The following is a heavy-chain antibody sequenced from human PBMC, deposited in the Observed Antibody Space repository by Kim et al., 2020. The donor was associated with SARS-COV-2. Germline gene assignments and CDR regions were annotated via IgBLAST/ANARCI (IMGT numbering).Heavy chain of an antibody. D-gene: IGHD2-2*01. CDR3: ARDSPAAPFDY. J-gene: IGHJ4*02. CDR2: ISYDGSNK. Sequence: GGSLRLSCAASGFTFSSYGMHWVRQAPGKGLEWVAVISYDGSNKYYANSVKGRFTISRDNSKNTLYLQMNSLRAEDTAVYYCARDSPAAPFDYWGQGTLV. CDR1: GFTFSSYG. V-gene: IGHV3-33*05.